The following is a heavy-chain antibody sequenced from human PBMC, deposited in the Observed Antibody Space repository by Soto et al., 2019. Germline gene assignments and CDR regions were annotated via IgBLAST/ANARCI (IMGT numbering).Heavy chain of an antibody. D-gene: IGHD3-22*01. Sequence: QVQLVESGGGVVQPGRSLRLSCAASGFTLSSYAMYWVRQAPGKGLEWVAVISYDERNKYYADSVKGRFTISRDNSKNTLYRQTNSLRAEDTAVYYCAREGDSSGYNNWFDPWGQGTLVTVSS. V-gene: IGHV3-30*04. CDR3: AREGDSSGYNNWFDP. CDR2: ISYDERNK. CDR1: GFTLSSYA. J-gene: IGHJ5*02.